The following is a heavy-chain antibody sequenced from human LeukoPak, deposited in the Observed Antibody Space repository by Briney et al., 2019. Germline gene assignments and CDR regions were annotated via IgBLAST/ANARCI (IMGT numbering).Heavy chain of an antibody. J-gene: IGHJ6*02. CDR1: GFTFSSYA. Sequence: PGGSLRLSCAASGFTFSSYAMSWVRQAPGKGLEWVSAISGSGGSTYYADSVKGRFTISRDNSKNTLYLQMNSLRAEDTAVYYCAKAGRSNYYYYGMDVWGQGTTVTVSS. V-gene: IGHV3-23*01. CDR3: AKAGRSNYYYYGMDV. D-gene: IGHD1-26*01. CDR2: ISGSGGST.